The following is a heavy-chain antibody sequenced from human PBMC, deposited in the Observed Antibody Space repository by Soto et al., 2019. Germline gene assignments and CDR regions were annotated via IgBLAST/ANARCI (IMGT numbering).Heavy chain of an antibody. Sequence: GGSLILSYSTSGFTFNSYTMSWVRQAPGKGLEWVSAISGSGGSTYYADSVKGRFTISRDNSKNTLYLQMNSLRAEDTAVYYCAKSYSGYDWFQGTLVTVSS. CDR3: AKSYSGYD. J-gene: IGHJ4*02. D-gene: IGHD5-12*01. V-gene: IGHV3-23*01. CDR1: GFTFNSYT. CDR2: ISGSGGST.